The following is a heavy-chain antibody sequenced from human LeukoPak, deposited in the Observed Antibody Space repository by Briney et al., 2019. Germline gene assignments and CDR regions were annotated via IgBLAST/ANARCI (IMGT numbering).Heavy chain of an antibody. J-gene: IGHJ4*02. CDR1: GFTFNIAW. D-gene: IGHD5-12*01. V-gene: IGHV3-15*01. CDR3: ATSSSGYDFHFDY. Sequence: GGSLRLSCAASGFTFNIAWMTWVRQAPGKGLEWVGRIKSETEGGTTDYAAPVKSRFTISRDDSKTTLYLQMNSLKTEDSAMYYCATSSSGYDFHFDYWGQGTMVTVSS. CDR2: IKSETEGGTT.